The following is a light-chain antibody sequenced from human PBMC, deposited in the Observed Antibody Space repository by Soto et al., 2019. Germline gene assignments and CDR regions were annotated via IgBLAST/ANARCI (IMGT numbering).Light chain of an antibody. V-gene: IGKV2-28*01. Sequence: DLEMTQSPLSLPVTPGEPASISCKSSQSLIHSNGYNYLDWYLQKPGQSPQLLIYMGSTRASGVPDRFSGSGSGTDFTLTISRVAAEDVGVYYCMQARQTPPVTFGQGTKLEIK. CDR3: MQARQTPPVT. CDR1: QSLIHSNGYNY. CDR2: MGS. J-gene: IGKJ2*01.